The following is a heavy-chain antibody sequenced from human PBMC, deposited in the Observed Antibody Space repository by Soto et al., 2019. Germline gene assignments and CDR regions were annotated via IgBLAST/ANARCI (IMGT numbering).Heavy chain of an antibody. CDR2: IYYSGST. CDR1: GGSISSGDYY. J-gene: IGHJ3*02. D-gene: IGHD2-21*01. CDR3: ARRNSEFTGNAFDI. Sequence: SETLSLTCTVSGGSISSGDYYWSWIRQPPGKGLEWIGYIYYSGSTYYNPSLKSRVTISVDTSKNQFSLKLSSVTAADTAVYYCARRNSEFTGNAFDIWGLATTVTVS. V-gene: IGHV4-30-4*01.